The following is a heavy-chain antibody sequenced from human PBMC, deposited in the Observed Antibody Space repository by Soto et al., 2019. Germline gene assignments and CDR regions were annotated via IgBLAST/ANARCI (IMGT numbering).Heavy chain of an antibody. D-gene: IGHD3-22*01. Sequence: LQLQESGPGLVKPSETLSLTCTVSGDSIRNRNYYWGWIRQPPGKGLEWIVSRYDDESTFYNPTLNRRVSESIDTHKTQLSLKMTSVTATYMGVYDCAMGIYGGSSGYYLDVWGQGNPVTVSS. J-gene: IGHJ6*02. CDR1: GDSIRNRNYY. CDR3: AMGIYGGSSGYYLDV. CDR2: RYDDEST. V-gene: IGHV4-39*01.